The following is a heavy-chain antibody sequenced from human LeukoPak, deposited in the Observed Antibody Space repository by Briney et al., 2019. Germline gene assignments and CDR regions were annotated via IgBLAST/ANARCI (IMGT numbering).Heavy chain of an antibody. V-gene: IGHV3-53*01. CDR2: IYSGGST. J-gene: IGHJ4*02. CDR1: GFTVSSNY. Sequence: GGSLRLSCAASGFTVSSNYMSWVRQAPGKGLEWVSVIYSGGSTYYADSVKGRFTISRDNSKNTLYLQINSLRAEDTAVYYCAMITFGGVIVNWGQGTLVTVSS. CDR3: AMITFGGVIVN. D-gene: IGHD3-16*02.